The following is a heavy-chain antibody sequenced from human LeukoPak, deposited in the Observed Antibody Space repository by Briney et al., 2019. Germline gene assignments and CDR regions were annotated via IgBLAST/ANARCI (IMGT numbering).Heavy chain of an antibody. V-gene: IGHV1-69*04. CDR1: GGTFSSYA. D-gene: IGHD3-16*02. CDR2: IIPILGIA. Sequence: SVKVSCKASGGTFSSYAISWVRQAPGQGLEWMGRIIPILGIANYAQRFQGRVTITADKSTSTAYMELSSLRSEDTAVYYCARDSAGGVIEERTGFDYWGQGTLVTVSS. J-gene: IGHJ4*02. CDR3: ARDSAGGVIEERTGFDY.